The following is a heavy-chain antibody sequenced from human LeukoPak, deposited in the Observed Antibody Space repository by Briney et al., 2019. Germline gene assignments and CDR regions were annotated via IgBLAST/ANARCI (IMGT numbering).Heavy chain of an antibody. CDR2: IYYSGST. J-gene: IGHJ6*03. Sequence: SETLSLTCTVSGGSISSGGYYWSWIRQHPGKGLEWIGYIYYSGSTYYNPSLKSRVTISVDTSKNQFSLKLSSATAADTAVYYCALGAYYYYMDVWGKGTTVTVSS. CDR1: GGSISSGGYY. V-gene: IGHV4-31*03. D-gene: IGHD3-16*01. CDR3: ALGAYYYYMDV.